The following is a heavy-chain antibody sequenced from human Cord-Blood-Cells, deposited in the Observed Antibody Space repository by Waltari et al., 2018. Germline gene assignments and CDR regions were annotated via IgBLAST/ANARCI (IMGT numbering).Heavy chain of an antibody. Sequence: QVQLQQWGAALLKPSETLSLTCAVHGGSFRGYYWRWIRQPPGKGLEWIGEINHSESTNYNPSLKSRVTISVDTSKNQFSLKLSSVTAADTAVYYCARGGGSYYNWFDPWGQGTLVTVSS. CDR2: INHSEST. J-gene: IGHJ5*02. D-gene: IGHD1-26*01. V-gene: IGHV4-34*01. CDR3: ARGGGSYYNWFDP. CDR1: GGSFRGYY.